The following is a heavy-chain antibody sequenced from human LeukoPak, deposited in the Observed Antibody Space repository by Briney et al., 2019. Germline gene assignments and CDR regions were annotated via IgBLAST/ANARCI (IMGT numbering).Heavy chain of an antibody. J-gene: IGHJ3*02. Sequence: GGSLRLSCAASGFTFSNYALHWVRQAPGKGLEWVAVISYDGSNKYYADSVKGRFTISRDNSKNTLYLQMNSLRAEDTAVYYCARGHTYYYGSGSSDAFDIWGQGTMVTVSS. CDR3: ARGHTYYYGSGSSDAFDI. V-gene: IGHV3-30-3*01. CDR1: GFTFSNYA. D-gene: IGHD3-10*01. CDR2: ISYDGSNK.